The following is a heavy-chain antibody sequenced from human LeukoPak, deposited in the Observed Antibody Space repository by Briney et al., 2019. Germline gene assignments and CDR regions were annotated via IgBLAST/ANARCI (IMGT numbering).Heavy chain of an antibody. CDR1: GFTFSSYE. V-gene: IGHV3-48*03. CDR3: ARDHVVYDGY. J-gene: IGHJ4*02. CDR2: ISSSGSTI. Sequence: GGSLRLSCAASGFTFSSYEMNWVRQAPGKGLEWVSYISSSGSTIYYADSVKGRFTISRDNAKNSLYLQMNSLSAEGTAVYYCARDHVVYDGYWGEGTLVTVSS. D-gene: IGHD2/OR15-2a*01.